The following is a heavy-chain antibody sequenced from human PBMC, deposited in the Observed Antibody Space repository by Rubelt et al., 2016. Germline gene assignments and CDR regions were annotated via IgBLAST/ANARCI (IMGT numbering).Heavy chain of an antibody. V-gene: IGHV5-51*01. CDR2: IYFSDSET. Sequence: EVQLVQSGAEVKKPGESLRISCKGSGYSFTSYWISWVRQMPGKGLEWMGIIYFSDSETRYSPSFQGQVTISADKSISTAYLQWSSLKASDTAMYYCASGFGGGQDYYFGMDVWGQGTTVSVSS. D-gene: IGHD3-10*01. J-gene: IGHJ6*02. CDR1: GYSFTSYW. CDR3: ASGFGGGQDYYFGMDV.